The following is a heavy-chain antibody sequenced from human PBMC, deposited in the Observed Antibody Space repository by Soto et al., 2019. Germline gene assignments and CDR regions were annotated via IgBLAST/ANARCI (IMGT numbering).Heavy chain of an antibody. Sequence: QVQLVQSGAEVKKPGSSVRVSCKASGGTLSSSALSWVRQAPGQGLEWMGGIIPIFDTTKYAEKFQGRVTIAADESTSTAYMEVSSLRSEDTAVYYCARILGHSTTWFLNAMDVWGQGTTVTVSS. J-gene: IGHJ6*02. D-gene: IGHD6-13*01. CDR3: ARILGHSTTWFLNAMDV. CDR1: GGTLSSSA. V-gene: IGHV1-69*01. CDR2: IIPIFDTT.